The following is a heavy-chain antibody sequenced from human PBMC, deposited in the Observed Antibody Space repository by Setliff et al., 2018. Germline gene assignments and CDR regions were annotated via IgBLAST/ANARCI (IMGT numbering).Heavy chain of an antibody. CDR3: ARSFSRREKFLLDY. Sequence: SETLSLTCAVYGESFSGYYWSWIRQPPGKGLEWIGEINHSGSTSYNPSLKSRVTISVDTSKKQFSLNLRSVTAADTAVYYCARSFSRREKFLLDYWGQGALVTVSS. J-gene: IGHJ4*02. V-gene: IGHV4-34*01. CDR1: GESFSGYY. CDR2: INHSGST.